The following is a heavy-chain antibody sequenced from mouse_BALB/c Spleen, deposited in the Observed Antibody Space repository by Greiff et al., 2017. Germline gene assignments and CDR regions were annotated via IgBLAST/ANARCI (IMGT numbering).Heavy chain of an antibody. CDR3: ARAPYYYGSRTGYFDV. CDR1: GFTFSDYY. Sequence: EVQGVESGGGLVKPGGSLKLSCAASGFTFSDYYMYWVRQTPEKRLEWVATISDGGSYTYYPDSVKGRFTISRDNAKNNLYLQMSSLKSEDTAMYYCARAPYYYGSRTGYFDVWGAGTTVTVSS. D-gene: IGHD1-1*01. J-gene: IGHJ1*01. CDR2: ISDGGSYT. V-gene: IGHV5-4*02.